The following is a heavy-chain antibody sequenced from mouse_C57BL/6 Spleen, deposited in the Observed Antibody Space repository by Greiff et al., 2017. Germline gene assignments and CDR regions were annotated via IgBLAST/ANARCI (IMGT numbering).Heavy chain of an antibody. Sequence: EVHLVESGGGLVQPKGSLKLSCAASGFTFNTYAMNWVRQAPGKGLEWVARIRSKSRNYTTYYDDSVKDRFTISRDDSQCMLDLQMNNLKTEDTAMYYCVRDWGYSNPFAYWGQGTLVTVSA. D-gene: IGHD2-5*01. CDR3: VRDWGYSNPFAY. J-gene: IGHJ3*01. V-gene: IGHV10-3*01. CDR1: GFTFNTYA. CDR2: IRSKSRNYTT.